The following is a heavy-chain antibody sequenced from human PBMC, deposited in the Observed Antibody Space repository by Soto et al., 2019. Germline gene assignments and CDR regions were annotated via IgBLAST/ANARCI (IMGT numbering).Heavy chain of an antibody. V-gene: IGHV3-53*01. J-gene: IGHJ6*02. CDR3: ARESATVTTNGMDV. Sequence: PGGSLRLACAASGFTVSSNYMSWVRQAPGKGLEWVSVIYSGGSTYYADSVKGRFTISRDNSKNTLYLQMNSLRAEDTAVYYCARESATVTTNGMDVWGQRTTVTVSS. CDR1: GFTVSSNY. D-gene: IGHD4-4*01. CDR2: IYSGGST.